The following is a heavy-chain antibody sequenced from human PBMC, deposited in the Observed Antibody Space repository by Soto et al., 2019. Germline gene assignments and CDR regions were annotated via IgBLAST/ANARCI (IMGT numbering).Heavy chain of an antibody. V-gene: IGHV3-23*01. J-gene: IGHJ4*02. CDR2: IIGSGRST. Sequence: EVQLLESGGGLVQPGGSLRLSCAASGFTFSNYAMSWVRQAPGKGLEWVSGIIGSGRSTSYADSVKGRFTISRDNSKNTLFLQMNSLRDEDTAIYYCAKDRSKLASGWYCTDYWGQGTLVTVSS. D-gene: IGHD6-19*01. CDR3: AKDRSKLASGWYCTDY. CDR1: GFTFSNYA.